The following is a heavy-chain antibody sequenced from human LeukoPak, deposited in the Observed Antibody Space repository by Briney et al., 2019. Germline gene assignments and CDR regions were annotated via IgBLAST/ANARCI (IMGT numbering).Heavy chain of an antibody. CDR3: ARAPRDCGGDCYDY. V-gene: IGHV3-53*04. CDR2: IYSGGST. CDR1: GFTVSSNY. D-gene: IGHD2-21*02. Sequence: GSLRLSCAASGFTVSSNYMSWVRQAPGKGLEWVSVIYSGGSTYYADSVKGRFTISRHNSKNTLYLQMNSLRAEDTAVYSCARAPRDCGGDCYDYWGQGTLVTVSS. J-gene: IGHJ4*02.